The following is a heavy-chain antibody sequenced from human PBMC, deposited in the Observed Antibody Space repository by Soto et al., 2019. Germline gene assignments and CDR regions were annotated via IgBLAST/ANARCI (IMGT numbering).Heavy chain of an antibody. CDR2: IWYDGSNK. D-gene: IGHD6-13*01. CDR1: GFTFSSYG. Sequence: GGSLRLSCAASGFTFSSYGMHWVRQAPGKGLEWVAVIWYDGSNKYYADSVKGRFTISRDNSKNTLYLQMNSLRAEDTAVYYCARDRSISSSWLDCWGQGTLVTVSS. V-gene: IGHV3-33*01. CDR3: ARDRSISSSWLDC. J-gene: IGHJ5*01.